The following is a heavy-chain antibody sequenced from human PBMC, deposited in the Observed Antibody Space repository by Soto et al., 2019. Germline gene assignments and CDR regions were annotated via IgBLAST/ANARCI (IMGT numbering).Heavy chain of an antibody. CDR2: FDPEDGET. D-gene: IGHD6-6*01. CDR1: GYTLTELS. CDR3: ATVAGPRLTKTAKVSSSRPYGPRYYYYYYMDV. J-gene: IGHJ6*03. Sequence: ASVKVSCKVSGYTLTELSMHWVRQAPGKGLEWMGGFDPEDGETIYAQKFQGRVTMTEDTSTDTAYMELSSLRSEDTAVYYCATVAGPRLTKTAKVSSSRPYGPRYYYYYYMDVWGKGTTVTVSS. V-gene: IGHV1-24*01.